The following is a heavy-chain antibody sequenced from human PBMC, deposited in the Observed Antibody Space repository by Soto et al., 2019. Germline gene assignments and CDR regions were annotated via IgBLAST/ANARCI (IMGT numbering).Heavy chain of an antibody. D-gene: IGHD3-9*01. CDR3: ARGSDYDILTGYVDY. V-gene: IGHV3-33*01. J-gene: IGHJ4*02. CDR2: IWYDGSNK. CDR1: GFTFSSYG. Sequence: QVQLVESGGGVVQPGRSLRLSCAASGFTFSSYGMHWVRQAPGKGLEWVAVIWYDGSNKYYADSVKGRFTISRDNSKNTLYLQMNSLRAEDTAVYYCARGSDYDILTGYVDYWGQGTLVTVSS.